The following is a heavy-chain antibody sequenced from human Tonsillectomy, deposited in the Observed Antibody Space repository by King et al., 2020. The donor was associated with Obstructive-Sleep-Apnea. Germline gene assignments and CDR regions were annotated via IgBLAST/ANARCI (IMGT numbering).Heavy chain of an antibody. V-gene: IGHV3-23*04. J-gene: IGHJ4*02. CDR3: AKLVGSTGVDY. Sequence: VQLVESGGGLVQPGGSLRLSCAASGFTFNSYAMSWVRQAPGKGVDWVSTIIGIGDITYYADSVRGRFTISRDNTKKTLSLQMNSLRTEDTAIYYCAKLVGSTGVDYWGQGTLVAVSS. CDR1: GFTFNSYA. D-gene: IGHD2-8*02. CDR2: IIGIGDIT.